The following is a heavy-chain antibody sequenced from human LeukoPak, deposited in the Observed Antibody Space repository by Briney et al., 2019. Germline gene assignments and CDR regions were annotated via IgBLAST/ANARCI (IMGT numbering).Heavy chain of an antibody. J-gene: IGHJ6*03. V-gene: IGHV4-39*07. CDR3: ARDVRELPPMRSYYYYMDV. CDR1: GGSISSSSYY. Sequence: TSETLSLTCTVSGGSISSSSYYWGWIRQPPGKGLEWIGSIYYSGSTYYNPSLKSRVTISVDTSKNQFSLKLSSVTAADTAVYYCARDVRELPPMRSYYYYMDVWGKGTTVTVSS. D-gene: IGHD1-26*01. CDR2: IYYSGST.